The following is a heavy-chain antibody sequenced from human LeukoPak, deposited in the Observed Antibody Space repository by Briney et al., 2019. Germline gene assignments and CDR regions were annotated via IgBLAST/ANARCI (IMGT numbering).Heavy chain of an antibody. CDR1: GFTFSSYA. Sequence: GGSLRLSCAASGFTFSSYAMSWVRQAPGKGLEWVSGISGSGGSTYYADSVKGRFTISRDNSKSTLYLQMNSLRAEDTAVYYCAKDGHSSGSSFDYWGQGTLVTVSS. D-gene: IGHD6-19*01. CDR2: ISGSGGST. CDR3: AKDGHSSGSSFDY. V-gene: IGHV3-23*01. J-gene: IGHJ4*02.